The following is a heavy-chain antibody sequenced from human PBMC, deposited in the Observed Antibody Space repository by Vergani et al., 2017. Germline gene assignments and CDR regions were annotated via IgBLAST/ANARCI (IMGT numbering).Heavy chain of an antibody. Sequence: EVQLVESGGDVLQPRGSLSLSCAASGFTFRDYTMHWIRQAPGKGLEWVSLIKWGGGPTSYAGSVKGRFTISRDDSKNSLFLQMNSLRTEDTAFYYCAKGGVRQGYSTSWYNWFDPWGQGTLVTVSS. CDR3: AKGGVRQGYSTSWYNWFDP. CDR2: IKWGGGPT. CDR1: GFTFRDYT. J-gene: IGHJ5*02. D-gene: IGHD2-2*01. V-gene: IGHV3-43*01.